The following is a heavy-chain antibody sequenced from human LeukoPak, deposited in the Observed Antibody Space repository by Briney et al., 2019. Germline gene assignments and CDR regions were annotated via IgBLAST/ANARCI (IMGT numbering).Heavy chain of an antibody. CDR1: GFTFSSYS. CDR2: ISSSSSYI. Sequence: MSGGSLRLSCAASGFTFSSYSMNWVRQAPGKGLEWVSSISSSSSYIHHADSVKGRFTISRDNAKNSLYLQINSLRAEDTAVYYCARDDDYGAYDYWGQGTLVTVSS. D-gene: IGHD4-17*01. CDR3: ARDDDYGAYDY. J-gene: IGHJ4*02. V-gene: IGHV3-21*01.